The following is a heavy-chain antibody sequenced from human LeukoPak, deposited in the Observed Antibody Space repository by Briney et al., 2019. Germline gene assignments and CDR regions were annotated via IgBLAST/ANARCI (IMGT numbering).Heavy chain of an antibody. CDR2: ISSSSSSYI. CDR1: GFTFSSYS. D-gene: IGHD3-10*01. J-gene: IGHJ6*02. CDR3: AREVEYRGVIPPGYYYGMDV. Sequence: GGSLRLSCAASGFTFSSYSMNWVRQAPGKGLEWVSCISSSSSSYIYYADSVKGRFSISRDNAKNSLYLQMNSLRAEDTAVYYCAREVEYRGVIPPGYYYGMDVWGQGTTVTVSS. V-gene: IGHV3-21*01.